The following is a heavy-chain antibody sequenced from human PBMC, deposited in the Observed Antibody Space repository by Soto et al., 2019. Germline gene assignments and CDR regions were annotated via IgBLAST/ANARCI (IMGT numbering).Heavy chain of an antibody. CDR1: GFMFGDYA. V-gene: IGHV3-49*03. CDR3: TRAIVVVPAAMPSDY. D-gene: IGHD2-2*01. J-gene: IGHJ4*02. CDR2: IRSKAYGGTT. Sequence: GGSLRLSCTASGFMFGDYAVSWFRQAPGKGLQWVGFIRSKAYGGTTEYSASVKGRFTISRDDSKSIAYLQMNSLKTEDTAVYYCTRAIVVVPAAMPSDYWGQGTLVTVSS.